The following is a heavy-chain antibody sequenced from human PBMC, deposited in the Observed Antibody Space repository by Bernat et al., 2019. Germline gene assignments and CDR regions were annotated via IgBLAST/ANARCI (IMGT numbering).Heavy chain of an antibody. CDR3: VKDRIVMRGGYQERDY. V-gene: IGHV3-23*01. Sequence: EVQLLESGGGLVQPGRSLRLFCVASGFTFSNYSMSWVRQAPGKGLERVATVGSSGGDTYYADSVKGRFTISRDNSMSNLYLQMDSLRAKDTAVYYCVKDRIVMRGGYQERDYWGQGALVTVSS. CDR2: VGSSGGDT. CDR1: GFTFSNYS. J-gene: IGHJ4*02. D-gene: IGHD1-26*01.